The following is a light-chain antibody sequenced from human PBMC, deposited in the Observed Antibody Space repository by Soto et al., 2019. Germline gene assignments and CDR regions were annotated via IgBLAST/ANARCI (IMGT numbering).Light chain of an antibody. CDR1: QGIDRS. CDR2: AAS. J-gene: IGKJ5*01. CDR3: QQLHDYPIT. V-gene: IGKV1-9*01. Sequence: LFPQSPSSLSASVVARLPITVRASQGIDRSFAWYQQKPGKAPKLLIYAASSLQSGVPSRFSGSGSGTDFTLTISSLQPEDFATYYCQQLHDYPITFGQGTRLEIK.